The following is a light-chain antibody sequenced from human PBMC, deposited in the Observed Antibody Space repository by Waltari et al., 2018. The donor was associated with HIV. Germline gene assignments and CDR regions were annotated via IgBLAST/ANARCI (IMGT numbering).Light chain of an antibody. V-gene: IGKV1-13*02. CDR2: DAS. Sequence: AIQLTQSPSSLSASVGDRVTITCWASQGISSALAWYQQKPGKAPKLLIYDASSLESGVPSRFSGSGSGTDFTLTISSLQPEDFATYYCQQFNSYPRTFGPGTKVDIK. CDR1: QGISSA. CDR3: QQFNSYPRT. J-gene: IGKJ3*01.